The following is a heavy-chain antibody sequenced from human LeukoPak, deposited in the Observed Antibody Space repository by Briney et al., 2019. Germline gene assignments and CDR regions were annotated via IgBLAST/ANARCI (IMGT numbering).Heavy chain of an antibody. CDR3: ARDGLLLGYSSGNWFDP. CDR1: GFTFSSYA. J-gene: IGHJ5*02. CDR2: ISYDGSNK. Sequence: PGRSLRLSCAASGFTFSSYAMHWVRQAPGKGLEWVAVISYDGSNKYYADSVKGRFTISRDNSKNTLYLQMNSLRGEDTAVYYCARDGLLLGYSSGNWFDPWGQGTLVTVSS. V-gene: IGHV3-30-3*01. D-gene: IGHD3-10*01.